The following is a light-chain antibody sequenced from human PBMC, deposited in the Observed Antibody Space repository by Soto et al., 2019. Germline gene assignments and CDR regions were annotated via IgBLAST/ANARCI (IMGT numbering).Light chain of an antibody. CDR2: AAS. J-gene: IGKJ5*01. V-gene: IGKV3-11*01. Sequence: EIELTQSLAILSLSPGVRATLSCRASQSVSSYLTWYQQRPGQAPRLLIYAASTRATGIPARFSGSGSGTDFTLTISSLEPEDFATYYCQQRYSRPITFGGGTRVEI. CDR1: QSVSSY. CDR3: QQRYSRPIT.